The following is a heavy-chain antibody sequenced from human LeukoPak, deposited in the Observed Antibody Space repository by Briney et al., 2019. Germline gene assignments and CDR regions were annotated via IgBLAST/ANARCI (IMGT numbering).Heavy chain of an antibody. Sequence: PSETLSLTCAVYGGSFSGYYWSWIRQPPGKGLEWIGEINHSGSTNYNPSLKSRVTISVDTSKNQSSLKLGSVTAADTAVYCCARISGGVYYYYYYGMDVWGQGTTVTVSS. CDR3: ARISGGVYYYYYYGMDV. J-gene: IGHJ6*02. CDR2: INHSGST. CDR1: GGSFSGYY. V-gene: IGHV4-34*01. D-gene: IGHD3-10*01.